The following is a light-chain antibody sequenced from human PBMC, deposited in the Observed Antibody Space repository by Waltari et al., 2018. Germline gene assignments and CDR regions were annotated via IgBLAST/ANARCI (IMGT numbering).Light chain of an antibody. CDR3: QQHGSSPFT. CDR1: QGVSSSS. CDR2: AAS. V-gene: IGKV3-20*01. Sequence: EIVLTQSPGTLSLSPGERATLSCRASQGVSSSSLAWYQQKPGQAPRLLIYAASRRATGIPDRISGSGSETDFTLTLSSLEPEDFAVYYCQQHGSSPFTFGQGTKVEIK. J-gene: IGKJ2*01.